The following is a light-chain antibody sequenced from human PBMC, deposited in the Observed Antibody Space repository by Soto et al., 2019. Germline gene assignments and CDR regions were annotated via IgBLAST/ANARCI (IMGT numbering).Light chain of an antibody. CDR2: GAS. V-gene: IGKV3-15*01. CDR3: QQYNNWPLYT. J-gene: IGKJ2*01. CDR1: QSVSIN. Sequence: EIVMTQSPATLSVSPGERATLSCRASQSVSINLAWYQQKPGQAPRLLIYGASTRATVIPARFSGSGSGTEFTLTISSPQSEDFAVYYCQQYNNWPLYTFGQGTKLEIK.